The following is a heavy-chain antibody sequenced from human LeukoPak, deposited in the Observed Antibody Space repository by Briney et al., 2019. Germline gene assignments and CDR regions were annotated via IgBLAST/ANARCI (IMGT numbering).Heavy chain of an antibody. Sequence: GGSLRLSCAASGFTFSSYAMHWVRQAPGKGLEWVSSISSSSSYIYYADSVKGRFTISRDNAKNSLYLQMNSLRAEDTAVYYCASSGRITIFDPDYWGQGTLVTVSS. CDR1: GFTFSSYA. CDR2: ISSSSSYI. CDR3: ASSGRITIFDPDY. V-gene: IGHV3-21*01. J-gene: IGHJ4*02. D-gene: IGHD3-3*01.